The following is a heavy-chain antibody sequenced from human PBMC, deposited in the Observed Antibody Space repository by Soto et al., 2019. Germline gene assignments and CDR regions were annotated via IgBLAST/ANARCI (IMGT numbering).Heavy chain of an antibody. CDR2: ISAYNGNP. CDR3: ARDRGVGADY. V-gene: IGHV1-18*01. CDR1: GYTFTSYG. Sequence: QVQLVQSGAEVKKPGASVKVSCKASGYTFTSYGISWVRQSPGQGLEWMGWISAYNGNPNYEQKLQGRVTMTTDTSTRPAYMALRSLRTTDTAVYNCARDRGVGADYGGRETLFTVSS. D-gene: IGHD1-26*01. J-gene: IGHJ4*02.